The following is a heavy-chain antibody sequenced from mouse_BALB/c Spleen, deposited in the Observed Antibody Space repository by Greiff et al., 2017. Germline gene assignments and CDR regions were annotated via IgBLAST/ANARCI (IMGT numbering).Heavy chain of an antibody. Sequence: EVQLVESGGGLVKPGGSLKLSCAASGFTFSSYTMSWVRQTPEKRLEWVAYISNGGGSTYYPDTVKGRFTISRDNAKNTLYLQMSSLKSEDTAMYYCARHTHFDYWGQGTTLTVSS. V-gene: IGHV5-12-2*01. CDR3: ARHTHFDY. CDR1: GFTFSSYT. J-gene: IGHJ2*01. CDR2: ISNGGGST.